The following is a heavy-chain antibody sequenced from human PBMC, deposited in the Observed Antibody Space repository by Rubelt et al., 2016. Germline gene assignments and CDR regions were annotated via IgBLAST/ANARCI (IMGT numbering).Heavy chain of an antibody. J-gene: IGHJ4*02. V-gene: IGHV3-23*01. CDR3: ANVRNMLFEYYFDY. CDR2: ISGSGGST. D-gene: IGHD2/OR15-2a*01. CDR1: GFTFSSYA. Sequence: EVQLLESGGGLVQPGGSLRLSCAASGFTFSSYAMSWVRQAPGKGLEWVSAISGSGGSTYYADSVKGRFTISGDNSKNTLYLQMNSLRAEDTAVYYCANVRNMLFEYYFDYWGQGTLVTVSS.